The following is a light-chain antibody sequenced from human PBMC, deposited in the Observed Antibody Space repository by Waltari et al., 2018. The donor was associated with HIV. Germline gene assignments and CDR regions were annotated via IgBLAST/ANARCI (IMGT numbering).Light chain of an antibody. CDR1: ISDVVGYNY. Sequence: QSALTQPPSASGSPGQSVTISCSGTISDVVGYNYVSWYQQYPGKAPKLMIYEATKWPSGVPDRFSGSKSDNTASLTVSGLQAEDEADYYCSAYAGSNNWVFGGGTKLTVL. CDR2: EAT. CDR3: SAYAGSNNWV. J-gene: IGLJ3*02. V-gene: IGLV2-8*01.